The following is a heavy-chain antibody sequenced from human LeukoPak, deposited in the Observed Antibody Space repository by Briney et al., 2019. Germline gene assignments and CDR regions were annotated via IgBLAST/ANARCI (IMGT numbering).Heavy chain of an antibody. D-gene: IGHD3-22*01. CDR1: GGTFSSYA. Sequence: SVKVSCKASGGTFSSYAISWVRQAPGQGLEWMGGIIPIFGTANYAQKFQGRVTMTTDTSTSTAYMELRSLRSDDTAVYYCARDNRYDSSGLAYWGQGTLVTVSS. CDR2: IIPIFGTA. V-gene: IGHV1-69*05. J-gene: IGHJ4*02. CDR3: ARDNRYDSSGLAY.